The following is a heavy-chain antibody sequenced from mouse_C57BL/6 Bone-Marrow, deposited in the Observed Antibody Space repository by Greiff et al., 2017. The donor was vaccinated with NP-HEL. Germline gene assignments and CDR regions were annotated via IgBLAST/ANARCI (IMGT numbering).Heavy chain of an antibody. D-gene: IGHD1-1*01. CDR3: APNYYGSSLPFDY. V-gene: IGHV1-7*01. CDR2: INPSSGYT. CDR1: GYTFTSYW. J-gene: IGHJ2*01. Sequence: VKLMESGAELAKPGASVKLSCKASGYTFTSYWMHWVKQRPGQGLEWIGYINPSSGYTKYNQKFKDKATLTADKSSSTAYMQLSSLTYEDSAVYYCAPNYYGSSLPFDYWGQGTTLTVSS.